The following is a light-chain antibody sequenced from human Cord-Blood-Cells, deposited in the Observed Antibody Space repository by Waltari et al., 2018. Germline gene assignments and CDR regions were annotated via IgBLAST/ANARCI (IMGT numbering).Light chain of an antibody. CDR2: DAS. CDR1: QDISNY. CDR3: PQYDNLPLT. Sequence: DIQMTQSPSSLSASVGDRVTITCQASQDISNYLNWYQQKPGKAPKLLIYDASNLETGVPSRYSGSGSGTDFPLTISSLQPEEIATYYCPQYDNLPLTFGGGTKVEIK. J-gene: IGKJ4*01. V-gene: IGKV1-33*01.